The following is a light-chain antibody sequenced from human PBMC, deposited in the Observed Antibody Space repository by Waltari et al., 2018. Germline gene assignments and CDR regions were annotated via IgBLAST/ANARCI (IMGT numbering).Light chain of an antibody. J-gene: IGKJ5*01. V-gene: IGKV3-11*01. CDR2: DSS. Sequence: EIVLTQSPATLSLSPGQRASLSCRARQSVSGYLAWYQQKPGQAPRLLIHDSSTTATGIPAMFSGSVSVTDFTLTISSLEPEDFAVYDCQQRSNWPITFGQGTRLEIK. CDR3: QQRSNWPIT. CDR1: QSVSGY.